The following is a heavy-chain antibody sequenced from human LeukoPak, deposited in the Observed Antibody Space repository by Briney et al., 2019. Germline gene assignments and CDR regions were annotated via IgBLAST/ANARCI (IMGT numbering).Heavy chain of an antibody. Sequence: ASETLSLTCTVSGGSISSYYWSWIRQPPGKGLEWIGYIYYSGSTNYNPSLKGRVTISVDTSKNQFSLKLSSVTAADTAVYYCARVRGPAVYYYYMDVWGKGTTVTVSS. CDR2: IYYSGST. J-gene: IGHJ6*03. V-gene: IGHV4-59*01. D-gene: IGHD6-25*01. CDR3: ARVRGPAVYYYYMDV. CDR1: GGSISSYY.